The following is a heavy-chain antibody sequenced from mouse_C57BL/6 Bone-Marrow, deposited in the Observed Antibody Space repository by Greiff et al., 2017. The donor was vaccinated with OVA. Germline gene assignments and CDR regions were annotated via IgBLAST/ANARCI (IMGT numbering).Heavy chain of an antibody. V-gene: IGHV1-64*01. CDR2: IHPNSGST. J-gene: IGHJ2*01. Sequence: QVQLKESGAELVKPGASVKLSCKASGYTFTSYWMHWVKQRPGQGLEWIGMIHPNSGSTNYNEKFKSKATLTVDKSSSTAYMQLSSLTSEDSAVYYCARVRYPYYFDYWGQGTTLTVSS. CDR3: ARVRYPYYFDY. CDR1: GYTFTSYW. D-gene: IGHD2-14*01.